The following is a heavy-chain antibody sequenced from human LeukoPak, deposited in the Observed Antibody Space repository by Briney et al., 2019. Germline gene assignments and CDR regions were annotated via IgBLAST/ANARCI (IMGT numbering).Heavy chain of an antibody. D-gene: IGHD1-26*01. V-gene: IGHV4-39*07. CDR1: GGSISSTSYF. Sequence: SETLSLTCTVSGGSISSTSYFWGWIRQPPGKGLEWIGSIYYSGCTYYTPSLKSRVTLSVDTSKNQFSLKLSSVTAADTAAYYCARDRGGSYYDAIGPFDYWGQGTLVTVSS. CDR2: IYYSGCT. J-gene: IGHJ4*02. CDR3: ARDRGGSYYDAIGPFDY.